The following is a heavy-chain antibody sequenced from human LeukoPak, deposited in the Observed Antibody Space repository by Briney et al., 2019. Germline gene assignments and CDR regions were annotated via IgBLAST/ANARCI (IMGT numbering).Heavy chain of an antibody. D-gene: IGHD3-22*01. Sequence: GRSLRLSCAASGFTFSSYGMHWVRQAPGKGLEWVAVIWYDGSNKYYADSVKGRFTISRDNSKNTLYLQMNSLRAEDTAVYYCARDPLSYYYDSSGYYQDWGQGTLVSVPS. V-gene: IGHV3-33*01. J-gene: IGHJ4*02. CDR1: GFTFSSYG. CDR2: IWYDGSNK. CDR3: ARDPLSYYYDSSGYYQD.